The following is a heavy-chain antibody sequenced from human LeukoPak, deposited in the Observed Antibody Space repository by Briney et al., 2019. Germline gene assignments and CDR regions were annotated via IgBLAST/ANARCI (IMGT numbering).Heavy chain of an antibody. CDR1: GFTFASYG. CDR2: ITTNGGRT. V-gene: IGHV3-23*01. Sequence: PGGSLRLSCAASGFTFASYGMSWVHQAPGKGLEWVSFITTNGGRTSYADSVEGRFTISRGNPRNTLYMQMNSLRDEDTAVYYCAIILGYYDGTGYWVQWGQGTLVTVSS. D-gene: IGHD3-22*01. J-gene: IGHJ1*01. CDR3: AIILGYYDGTGYWVQ.